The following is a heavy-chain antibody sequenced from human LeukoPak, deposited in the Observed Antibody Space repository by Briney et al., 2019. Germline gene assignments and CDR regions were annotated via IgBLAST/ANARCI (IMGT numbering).Heavy chain of an antibody. CDR1: GFTFSNYW. CDR2: IKQDGSEE. V-gene: IGHV3-7*05. D-gene: IGHD4-23*01. CDR3: AKRSDYSGNWNYFDY. J-gene: IGHJ4*02. Sequence: GGSLRLSCAASGFTFSNYWMSWVRQAPGKGLEWVANIKQDGSEEVYVDSVKGRFTISRDNAKNSLFLQMNTLRAKDTAVYYCAKRSDYSGNWNYFDYWGQGTPVTVSA.